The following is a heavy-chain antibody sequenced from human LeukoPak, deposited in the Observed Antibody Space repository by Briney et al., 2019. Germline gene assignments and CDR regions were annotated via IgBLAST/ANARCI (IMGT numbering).Heavy chain of an antibody. V-gene: IGHV5-51*01. J-gene: IGHJ4*02. D-gene: IGHD3-22*01. CDR2: IYPGDSDT. CDR3: ARSNYYDSSGYYYAGY. Sequence: GESLKISCKGSGYSFTSYWIGWVRQMPGKGLEWMGIIYPGDSDTRYSPSFQGQVTISADKSISTAYLQWSSLKASDTAMYYCARSNYYDSSGYYYAGYWGQETLVTVSS. CDR1: GYSFTSYW.